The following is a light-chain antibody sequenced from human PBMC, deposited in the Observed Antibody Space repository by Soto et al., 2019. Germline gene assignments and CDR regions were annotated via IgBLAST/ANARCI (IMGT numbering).Light chain of an antibody. V-gene: IGKV1-17*01. CDR1: QGIRND. CDR3: QKYNSWPPIT. Sequence: DLQITKSPSCLSASVGDRFTITCRASQGIRNDLGWYQQKPRKAHQLMIYAAYTRATGIPARFSGGGSGTEFTLTISRLQSQDFVVYYCQKYNSWPPITVGQGNRRDIK. J-gene: IGKJ5*01. CDR2: AAY.